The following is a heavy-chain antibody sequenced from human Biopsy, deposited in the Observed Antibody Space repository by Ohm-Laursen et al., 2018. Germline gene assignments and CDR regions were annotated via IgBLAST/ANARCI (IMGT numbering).Heavy chain of an antibody. CDR2: VYYSGTT. CDR3: TRATNSTGWPYYYFYGMDI. Sequence: SQTLSLTCTVSGGSISSDWWSWIPQTPGKGREWIGYVYYSGTTTYNPSLRSRVTISVDTSMNQISLRLQSVTAADTAIYYCTRATNSTGWPYYYFYGMDIWGQGTTVTVSS. V-gene: IGHV4-59*01. D-gene: IGHD2/OR15-2a*01. J-gene: IGHJ6*02. CDR1: GGSISSDW.